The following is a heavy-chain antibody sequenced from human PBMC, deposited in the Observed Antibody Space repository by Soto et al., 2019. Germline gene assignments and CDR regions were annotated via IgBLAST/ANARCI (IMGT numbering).Heavy chain of an antibody. J-gene: IGHJ6*03. V-gene: IGHV1-18*01. D-gene: IGHD4-4*01. CDR1: GYTFTSYG. CDR2: ISAYNGNT. CDR3: ARAPRTPDYSNYGCYYYYLHV. Sequence: QVQLVQSGAEVKKPGASVKVSCKASGYTFTSYGISWVRQAPGQGLEWMGWISAYNGNTNYAQKLQGRVTMTTDTSTSTAYMELRSLISDDTAVYYCARAPRTPDYSNYGCYYYYLHVWGKETTVTVSS.